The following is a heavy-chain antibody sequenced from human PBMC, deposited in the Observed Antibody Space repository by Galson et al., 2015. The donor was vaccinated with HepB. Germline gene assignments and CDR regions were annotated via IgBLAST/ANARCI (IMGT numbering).Heavy chain of an antibody. V-gene: IGHV1-2*06. J-gene: IGHJ6*03. CDR1: GYRFTGYF. CDR3: ARDGTGTENYHVDV. CDR2: INPNNGVT. D-gene: IGHD6-13*01. Sequence: SVKVSCKASGYRFTGYFIHWVRQAPGQGLEWMGRINPNNGVTNYAQNFQGRVTMTRDTSITTAYIELSRLISDDTAIYYCARDGTGTENYHVDVWGNGTTVTVSS.